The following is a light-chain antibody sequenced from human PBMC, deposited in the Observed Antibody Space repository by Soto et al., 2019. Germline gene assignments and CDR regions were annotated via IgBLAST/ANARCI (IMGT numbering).Light chain of an antibody. Sequence: VLTQSPGTLSASPGERATLSCWASQSVSGNFLAWYQVKPGQAPRLVVYGATTRASGFPDRFRGSGSGTDFTLSISRLEPEDFAMYYCQVYNSSPWTFGQGTKVEIK. V-gene: IGKV3-20*01. J-gene: IGKJ1*01. CDR3: QVYNSSPWT. CDR2: GAT. CDR1: QSVSGNF.